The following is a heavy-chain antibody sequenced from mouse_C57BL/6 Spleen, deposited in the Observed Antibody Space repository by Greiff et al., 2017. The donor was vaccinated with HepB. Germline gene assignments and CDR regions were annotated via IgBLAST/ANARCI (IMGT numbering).Heavy chain of an antibody. D-gene: IGHD1-1*01. CDR2: IDPANGNT. V-gene: IGHV14-3*01. CDR1: GFNIKNTY. CDR3: ASSDIYYYGCSSYYAMDY. J-gene: IGHJ4*01. Sequence: VQLQQSVAELVRPGASVKLSCTASGFNIKNTYMHWVKQRPEQGLEWIGRIDPANGNTKYAPKFQGKATITADTSSNTAYLQLSSLTSEDTAIYYCASSDIYYYGCSSYYAMDYWGQGTSVTVSS.